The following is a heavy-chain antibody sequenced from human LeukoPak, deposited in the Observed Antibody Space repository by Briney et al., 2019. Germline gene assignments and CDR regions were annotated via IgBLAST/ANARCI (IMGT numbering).Heavy chain of an antibody. CDR2: ISYDGSNK. CDR1: GFTFSSYG. D-gene: IGHD5-18*01. Sequence: GGSLRLSCAASGFTFSSYGMHWVRQAPGKGVEWVAVISYDGSNKYYADCVKGRFTISRDNSKNTLYLQMNSLRAEDTAVYYCATPEGYSYGYEDYWGQGTLVTVSS. J-gene: IGHJ4*02. CDR3: ATPEGYSYGYEDY. V-gene: IGHV3-30*03.